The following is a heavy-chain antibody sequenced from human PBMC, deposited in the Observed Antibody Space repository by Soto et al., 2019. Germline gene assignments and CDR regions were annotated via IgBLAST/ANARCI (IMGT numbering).Heavy chain of an antibody. V-gene: IGHV5-51*01. D-gene: IGHD2-2*01. Sequence: PGESLKISFRGSGYDFNTNWFGWVRQLPGRGLEWVGIMYPGDSDTRYNPSLQGHVTLSADVTVSTAFLQWRSLKTSDTGMYFCARLPRDCNKTSCYYADHWGQGTQVTVSS. CDR2: MYPGDSDT. J-gene: IGHJ4*02. CDR1: GYDFNTNW. CDR3: ARLPRDCNKTSCYYADH.